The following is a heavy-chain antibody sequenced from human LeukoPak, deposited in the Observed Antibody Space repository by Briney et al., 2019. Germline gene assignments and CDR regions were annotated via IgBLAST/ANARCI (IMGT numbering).Heavy chain of an antibody. V-gene: IGHV4-31*03. D-gene: IGHD5/OR15-5a*01. Sequence: PSETLSLTCTVSGGSISRGDYYWSWIRQHPGKGLEWIGHIYYSGSTYCDPSLKSRVTLSVDTSKNQFSLKLSSVTAADTAVYYCARGDSVAEYSQHWGQGTLVTVSS. CDR1: GGSISRGDYY. CDR3: ARGDSVAEYSQH. J-gene: IGHJ1*01. CDR2: IYYSGST.